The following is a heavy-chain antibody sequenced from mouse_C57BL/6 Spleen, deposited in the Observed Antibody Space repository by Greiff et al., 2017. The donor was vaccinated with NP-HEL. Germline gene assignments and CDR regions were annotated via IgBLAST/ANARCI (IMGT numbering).Heavy chain of an antibody. CDR1: GYTFTSYW. J-gene: IGHJ4*01. CDR3: ARPDTPYAMDY. Sequence: VQLQQPGAELVKPGASVKMSCKASGYTFTSYWITWVKQRPGQGLEWIGDIYPGSGSTNYNEKFKGKATLTVDTSSSTAYMQLSSLTSEDSAVYYCARPDTPYAMDYWGQGTSVTVAS. D-gene: IGHD5-1-1*01. CDR2: IYPGSGST. V-gene: IGHV1-55*01.